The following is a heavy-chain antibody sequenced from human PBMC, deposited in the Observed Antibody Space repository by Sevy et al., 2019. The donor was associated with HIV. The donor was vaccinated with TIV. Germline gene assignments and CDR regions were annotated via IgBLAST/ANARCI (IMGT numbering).Heavy chain of an antibody. CDR2: ISGSGGST. CDR1: GFTFSSYA. CDR3: AKAGTFWYYYDSSGYHAEYFQH. D-gene: IGHD3-22*01. Sequence: GGSLRLSCAASGFTFSSYAMSWVRQAPGKGLEWVSAISGSGGSTYYADSVKGRFTISRDNPKNTLYLQMNSLRAEDTAVYYCAKAGTFWYYYDSSGYHAEYFQHWGQGTLVTVSS. J-gene: IGHJ1*01. V-gene: IGHV3-23*01.